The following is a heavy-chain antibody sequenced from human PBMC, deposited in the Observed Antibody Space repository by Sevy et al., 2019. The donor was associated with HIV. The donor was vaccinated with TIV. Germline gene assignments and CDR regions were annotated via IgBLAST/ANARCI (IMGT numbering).Heavy chain of an antibody. V-gene: IGHV4-34*01. CDR1: GGSFSGYY. D-gene: IGHD4-4*01. CDR2: INHSGST. J-gene: IGHJ6*02. CDR3: ASLDYSRYYGMDV. Sequence: SETLSLTCAVYGGSFSGYYWSWIRQPPGKGLEWIGEINHSGSTKYNPSLKSRVTISVDTSKNQFSLKLSSVTAADTAVYYCASLDYSRYYGMDVWGQGTTVTVSS.